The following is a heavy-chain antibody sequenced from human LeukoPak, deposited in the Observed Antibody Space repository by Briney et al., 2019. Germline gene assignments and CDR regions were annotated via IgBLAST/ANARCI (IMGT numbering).Heavy chain of an antibody. CDR2: ISYDGSNK. CDR3: ARDFGSSWSDYFDY. CDR1: GFTFSSYG. V-gene: IGHV3-30*03. D-gene: IGHD6-13*01. J-gene: IGHJ4*02. Sequence: GRSLRLSCAASGFTFSSYGMHWVRQAPGKGLEWVAVISYDGSNKYYADSVKGRFTISRDNAKNSLYLQMNSLRAEDTAVYYCARDFGSSWSDYFDYWGQGTLVTVSS.